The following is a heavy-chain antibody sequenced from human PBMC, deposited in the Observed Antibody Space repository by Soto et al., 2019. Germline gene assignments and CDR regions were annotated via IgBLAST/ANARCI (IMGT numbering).Heavy chain of an antibody. CDR3: ASFGYSSSWYAAEYFQH. Sequence: GGSLRLSCAASGFTFSSYEMNWVRQAPGKGLEWVSYISSSGSTIYYADSVKGRFTISRDNAKNSLYLQMNSLRAEDTAVYYCASFGYSSSWYAAEYFQHWGQGTLVTVSS. V-gene: IGHV3-48*03. CDR1: GFTFSSYE. CDR2: ISSSGSTI. J-gene: IGHJ1*01. D-gene: IGHD6-13*01.